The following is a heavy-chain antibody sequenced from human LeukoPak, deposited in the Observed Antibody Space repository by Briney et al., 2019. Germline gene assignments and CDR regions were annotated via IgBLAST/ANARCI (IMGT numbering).Heavy chain of an antibody. J-gene: IGHJ4*02. CDR1: GFTFSSYE. D-gene: IGHD3-22*01. CDR3: VKDRPNYYGSNGHYYRQNGDY. CDR2: ISNSGNTI. Sequence: GGSLRLSCAASGFTFSSYEMNWVRQAPGKGLEWVSYISNSGNTIYYADSVKGRFTISRDNSRDTLYLQMNSLRAGDTAIYYCVKDRPNYYGSNGHYYRQNGDYWGQGTLVAVSS. V-gene: IGHV3-48*03.